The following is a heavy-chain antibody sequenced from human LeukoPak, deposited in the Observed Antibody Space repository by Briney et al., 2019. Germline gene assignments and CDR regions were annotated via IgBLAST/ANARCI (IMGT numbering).Heavy chain of an antibody. CDR3: AKDLRLPPDY. J-gene: IGHJ4*02. CDR2: ISYDGSNK. V-gene: IGHV3-30-3*01. Sequence: GGSLRLSCAASGFTFSSYAMHWVRQAPGKGLEWVTIISYDGSNKYYADSVKGRFTISRDNSKNTLYLQMSSLRAEDTAVYYCAKDLRLPPDYWGQGTLVTVSS. CDR1: GFTFSSYA. D-gene: IGHD2-15*01.